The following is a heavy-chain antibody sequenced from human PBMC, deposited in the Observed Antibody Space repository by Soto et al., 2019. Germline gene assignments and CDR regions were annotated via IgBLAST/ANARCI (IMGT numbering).Heavy chain of an antibody. CDR1: GFTFSSYA. V-gene: IGHV3-23*01. CDR3: AKERATVTTND. D-gene: IGHD4-17*01. Sequence: HPGGSLSLSCAASGFTFSSYAMHWVRQVPGKGLEWISGITSSGGITSYTDSVKGRFTISRDNSKSTLYLQMISLRAEDTAVYYCAKERATVTTNDWGQGTLVTVSS. CDR2: ITSSGGIT. J-gene: IGHJ4*02.